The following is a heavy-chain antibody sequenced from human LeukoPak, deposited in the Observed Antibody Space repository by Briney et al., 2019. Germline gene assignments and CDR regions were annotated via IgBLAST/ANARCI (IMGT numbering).Heavy chain of an antibody. CDR3: VWGPKYYDFWSGYSPLSY. CDR1: GFTFSSYG. J-gene: IGHJ4*02. V-gene: IGHV3-30*03. Sequence: PGGSLRLSCAASGFTFSSYGMHWVRQAPGKGLEWVAVISYDGSNKYYADSVKGRFTISRDNSKNTLYLQMNSLRVEDTAVYYCVWGPKYYDFWSGYSPLSYWGQGTLVTVSS. CDR2: ISYDGSNK. D-gene: IGHD3-3*01.